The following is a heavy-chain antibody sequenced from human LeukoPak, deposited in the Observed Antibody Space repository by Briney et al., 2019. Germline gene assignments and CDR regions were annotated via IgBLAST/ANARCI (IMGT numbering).Heavy chain of an antibody. CDR2: ISGSGGST. D-gene: IGHD2-2*01. Sequence: PGRSLRLSCVASGFTFSSYAMSWVRQAPGKGLEWVSAISGSGGSTYYADSVKGRFTISRDNSKNTLYLQMNSLRAEDTAVYYCAKGGLGYCSSTSCYRLAAFDIWGQGTMVTVSS. J-gene: IGHJ3*02. V-gene: IGHV3-23*01. CDR1: GFTFSSYA. CDR3: AKGGLGYCSSTSCYRLAAFDI.